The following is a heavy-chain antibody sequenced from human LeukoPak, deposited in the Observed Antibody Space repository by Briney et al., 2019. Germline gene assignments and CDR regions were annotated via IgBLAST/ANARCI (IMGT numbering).Heavy chain of an antibody. Sequence: WGSLRVSCAASGFTFSKAWMSWVRQAPGKGLEWVGRIKSNTDGGTTDYTAPVKGKFTISREDFNNTVYLQMNSLKIEDTAVYYCTTANYCDAGDCYYMDVWGKGTTVTVSS. CDR3: TTANYCDAGDCYYMDV. CDR1: GFTFSKAW. V-gene: IGHV3-15*01. J-gene: IGHJ6*03. D-gene: IGHD4-17*01. CDR2: IKSNTDGGTT.